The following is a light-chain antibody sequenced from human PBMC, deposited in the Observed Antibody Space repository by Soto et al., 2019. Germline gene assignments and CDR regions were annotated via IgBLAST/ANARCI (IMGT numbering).Light chain of an antibody. CDR3: QQYGSSRT. CDR1: QSVSSNY. CDR2: GAS. V-gene: IGKV3-20*01. Sequence: EIVLTQSPGTLSLSPGERATLSCRASQSVSSNYLAWYQQKPGQAPRLLIYGASSRATGIPDRFSGSGSGTEFTLTISRLEPEDFPVYYCQQYGSSRTFGQGTRLEIK. J-gene: IGKJ5*01.